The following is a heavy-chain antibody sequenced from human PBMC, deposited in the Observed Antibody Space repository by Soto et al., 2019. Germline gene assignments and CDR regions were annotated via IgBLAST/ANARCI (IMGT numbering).Heavy chain of an antibody. CDR2: IYYSGST. D-gene: IGHD2-2*01. V-gene: IGHV4-31*03. J-gene: IGHJ5*02. CDR1: GGSISSGGYY. Sequence: SETLSLTCTVSGGSISSGGYYWSWIRQHPGKGLEWIGYIYYSGSTYYIPFLKSRVTISVDTSKNLFSLKLSSVTAADTAVYYCASYVGYCSSTSCSNWFDPWGQGTLVTVSS. CDR3: ASYVGYCSSTSCSNWFDP.